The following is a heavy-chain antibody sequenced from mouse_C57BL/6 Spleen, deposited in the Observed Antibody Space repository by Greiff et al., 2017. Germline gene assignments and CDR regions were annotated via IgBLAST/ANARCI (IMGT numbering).Heavy chain of an antibody. CDR3: ARSGDGYYSFAY. Sequence: LVESGPELVKPGASVKISCKASGYSFTSYYIHWVKQRPGQGLEWIGWIYPGSGNTKYNEKFKGKATLTADTSSSTAYMQLSCLTSEDSAVYYCARSGDGYYSFAYWGQGTLVTVSA. CDR2: IYPGSGNT. D-gene: IGHD2-3*01. V-gene: IGHV1-66*01. CDR1: GYSFTSYY. J-gene: IGHJ3*01.